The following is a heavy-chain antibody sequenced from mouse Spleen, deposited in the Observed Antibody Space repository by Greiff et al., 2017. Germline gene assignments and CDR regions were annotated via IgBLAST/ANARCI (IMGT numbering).Heavy chain of an antibody. D-gene: IGHD1-1*01. CDR1: GYTFTDYE. CDR3: TRKDYYDGSYFDY. V-gene: IGHV1-15*01. J-gene: IGHJ2*01. Sequence: VQLQRSGAELVRPGASVTLSCKASGYTFTDYEMHWVKQTPVHGLEWIGAIDPETGGTAYNQKFKGKAILTADKSSSTAYMELRSLTSEDSAVYYCTRKDYYDGSYFDYWGQGTTLTVSS. CDR2: IDPETGGT.